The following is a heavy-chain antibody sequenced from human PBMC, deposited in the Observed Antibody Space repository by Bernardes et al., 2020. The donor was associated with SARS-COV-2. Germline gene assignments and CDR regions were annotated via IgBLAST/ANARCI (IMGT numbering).Heavy chain of an antibody. CDR2: IYYSGST. CDR3: ARGFVEMSAIGMMDV. CDR1: GGSISSYY. J-gene: IGHJ6*02. Sequence: SETLSLTCTVSGGSISSYYWNWIRQPPGKGLEWIGYIYYSGSTTYNPSLKSRVTISVDTSKNEFSLNLSSVTAADTAVYFCARGFVEMSAIGMMDVWGQGNTVTVSS. D-gene: IGHD1-26*01. V-gene: IGHV4-59*08.